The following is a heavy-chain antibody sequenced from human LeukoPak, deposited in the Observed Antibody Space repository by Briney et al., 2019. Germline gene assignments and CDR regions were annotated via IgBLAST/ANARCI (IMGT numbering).Heavy chain of an antibody. Sequence: ASVKVSCKATGDTFSSYAISWVRQAPGQGLEWMGRIIPIFGTANYAQKFQGRVTITTDESTSTAYMELSSLRSEDTAVYYCARWGGYYYDSSGYCDYWGQGTLVTVSS. D-gene: IGHD3-22*01. J-gene: IGHJ4*02. CDR2: IIPIFGTA. CDR1: GDTFSSYA. V-gene: IGHV1-69*05. CDR3: ARWGGYYYDSSGYCDY.